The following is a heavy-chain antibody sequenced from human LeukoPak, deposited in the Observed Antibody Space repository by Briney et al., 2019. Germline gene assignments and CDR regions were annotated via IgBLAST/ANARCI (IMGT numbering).Heavy chain of an antibody. J-gene: IGHJ4*02. V-gene: IGHV3-9*01. CDR1: GFTFDDYA. Sequence: TGGSLRLSCAASGFTFDDYALHWVRLAPGKGLEWVSGISRNPANMGYGNSVRGRFIISRDNAKNSLYLRMNSLRAEDTALYYCAKDRGYDWVPPSLDYWGRGTMVIVSS. D-gene: IGHD5-12*01. CDR3: AKDRGYDWVPPSLDY. CDR2: ISRNPANM.